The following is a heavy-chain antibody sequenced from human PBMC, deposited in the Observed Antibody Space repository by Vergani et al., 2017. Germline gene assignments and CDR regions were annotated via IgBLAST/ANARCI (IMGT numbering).Heavy chain of an antibody. D-gene: IGHD3-3*01. J-gene: IGHJ3*02. Sequence: QVTLKESGPVLVKPTETLTLTCTVSGFSLSNARMGVSWIRQPPGKALEWLAHIFSNDEKSYSTSLKSRLTISKDTSKSQVVLTMTNMDPVDTATYYCARISGYDFWSGYYMGAFDIWGQGTMVTVSS. CDR1: GFSLSNARMG. V-gene: IGHV2-26*01. CDR2: IFSNDEK. CDR3: ARISGYDFWSGYYMGAFDI.